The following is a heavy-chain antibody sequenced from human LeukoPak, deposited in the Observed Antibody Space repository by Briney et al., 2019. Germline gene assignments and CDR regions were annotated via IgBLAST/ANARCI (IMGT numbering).Heavy chain of an antibody. CDR3: AKSANYYDSSGYYFDY. J-gene: IGHJ4*02. D-gene: IGHD3-22*01. V-gene: IGHV3-23*01. Sequence: GGSLRLSCAASGFTFSSYAMSWVRQAPGKGLEWVSAISGSGGSTYYADSVKGRFTISRDNSKNTLYLQMNSLRAEDTAVYYCAKSANYYDSSGYYFDYWGQGPLVTVSS. CDR1: GFTFSSYA. CDR2: ISGSGGST.